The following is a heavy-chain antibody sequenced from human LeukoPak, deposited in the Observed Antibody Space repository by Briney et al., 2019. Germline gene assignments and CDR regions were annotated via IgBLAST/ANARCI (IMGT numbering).Heavy chain of an antibody. CDR2: INPNSGGT. CDR3: ARLPGYGDSMGDY. D-gene: IGHD4-17*01. Sequence: ASVKVSCKASGYTFTGYYMHWVRQAPGQGLEWMGRINPNSGGTNYAQKFQGRVTITRDTPISTAYMELSRLRSDDTAVYYCARLPGYGDSMGDYWGQGTLVTVSS. CDR1: GYTFTGYY. V-gene: IGHV1-2*06. J-gene: IGHJ4*02.